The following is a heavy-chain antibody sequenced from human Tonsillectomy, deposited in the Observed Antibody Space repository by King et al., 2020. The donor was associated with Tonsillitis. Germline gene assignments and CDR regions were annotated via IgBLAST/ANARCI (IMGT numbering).Heavy chain of an antibody. Sequence: QVQLQESGPGLVKPSETLSLTCTVSGGSISSYYWSWIRQPPGKGLEWIGYIYYSGSTNYNPSLKCRVTISVDTSKNQVSLKLSSVTAADTAVYYCARVSVGATTKPLDYWGQGTLVTVSS. V-gene: IGHV4-59*01. D-gene: IGHD1-26*01. CDR2: IYYSGST. CDR3: ARVSVGATTKPLDY. CDR1: GGSISSYY. J-gene: IGHJ4*02.